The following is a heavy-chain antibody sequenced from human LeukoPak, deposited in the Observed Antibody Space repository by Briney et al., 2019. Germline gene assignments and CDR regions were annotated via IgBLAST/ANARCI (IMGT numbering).Heavy chain of an antibody. CDR2: IYYSGST. CDR1: GGSISRYS. D-gene: IGHD1-26*01. CDR3: ARGVGATTPFDY. V-gene: IGHV4-59*01. Sequence: PSETLSLTCTVSGGSISRYSWSWIRQPPGKGLEWIGYIYYSGSTNYNPSLKSRVTISVDTSKNQFSLKLSSVTAADTAVYYCARGVGATTPFDYWGQGTLVTVSS. J-gene: IGHJ4*02.